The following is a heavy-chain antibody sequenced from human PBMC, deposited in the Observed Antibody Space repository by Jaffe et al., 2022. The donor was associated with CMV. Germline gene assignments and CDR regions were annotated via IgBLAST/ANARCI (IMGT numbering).Heavy chain of an antibody. J-gene: IGHJ3*02. D-gene: IGHD3-3*01. V-gene: IGHV1-2*04. CDR1: GYTFTGYY. CDR2: INPNSGGT. CDR3: AREFITIFGVDEGLDAFDI. Sequence: QVQLVQSGAEVKKPGASVKVSCKASGYTFTGYYMHWVRQAPGQGLEWMGWINPNSGGTNYAQKFQGWVTMTRDTSISTAYMELSRLRSDDTAVYYCAREFITIFGVDEGLDAFDIWGQGTMVTVSS.